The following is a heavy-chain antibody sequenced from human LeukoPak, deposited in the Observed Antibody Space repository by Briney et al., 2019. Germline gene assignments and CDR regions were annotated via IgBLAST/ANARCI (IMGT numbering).Heavy chain of an antibody. CDR2: ARHDGIDK. CDR1: GFIFSSHG. V-gene: IGHV3-30*02. D-gene: IGHD4-17*01. Sequence: GGSLRLSCVTSGFIFSSHGMHWVRQAPGKGLECVASARHDGIDKYYSESVKGRFTISKDNTKNTLFLYMNSLRAEDTAVYYCAKEDYAGRDYWGQGTLVTVSS. CDR3: AKEDYAGRDY. J-gene: IGHJ4*02.